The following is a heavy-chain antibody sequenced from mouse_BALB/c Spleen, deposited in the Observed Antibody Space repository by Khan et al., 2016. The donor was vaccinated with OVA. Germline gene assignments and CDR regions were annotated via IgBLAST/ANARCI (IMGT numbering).Heavy chain of an antibody. CDR3: TRGAYNGLFAY. J-gene: IGHJ3*01. Sequence: VQLQQSGAEFVKPGASVKLSCTASGFNIKDTYMHWINQRPQQGLVWIGRIDPANGTVKYDPNFQDKATIEADASSNTHYLQLSSLTSADTAVYYCTRGAYNGLFAYWGQGTLVTVSA. D-gene: IGHD2-10*01. CDR1: GFNIKDTY. V-gene: IGHV14-3*02. CDR2: IDPANGTV.